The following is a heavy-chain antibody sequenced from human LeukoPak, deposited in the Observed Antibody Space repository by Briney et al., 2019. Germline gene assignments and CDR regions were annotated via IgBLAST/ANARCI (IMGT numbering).Heavy chain of an antibody. V-gene: IGHV4-39*01. D-gene: IGHD3-3*01. CDR3: ARGVDFDFWSGYYIDY. CDR2: IYYSGST. CDR1: GGSISSSSYY. Sequence: PSETLSLTCTVSGGSISSSSYYWGWIRQPPGKGLEWIGSIYYSGSTYYNPSLKSRVTISVDTSKNQFSLKLSSVTAADTAVYYCARGVDFDFWSGYYIDYWGQGTLVTVSS. J-gene: IGHJ4*02.